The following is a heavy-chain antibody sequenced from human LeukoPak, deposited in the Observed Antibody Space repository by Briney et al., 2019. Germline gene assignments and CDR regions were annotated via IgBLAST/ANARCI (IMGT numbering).Heavy chain of an antibody. Sequence: SETLSLTCTVSGGSISSGDYYWSWIRQHPGKGLEWIGCIYYGGSTYYNPSLKSRVTISVGTSRNQFSLTLSSVTAADTAVYYCAREFGSLYCGGDCYPDYWGQGTLVTVSS. J-gene: IGHJ4*02. D-gene: IGHD2-21*02. CDR2: IYYGGST. CDR1: GGSISSGDYY. V-gene: IGHV4-31*03. CDR3: AREFGSLYCGGDCYPDY.